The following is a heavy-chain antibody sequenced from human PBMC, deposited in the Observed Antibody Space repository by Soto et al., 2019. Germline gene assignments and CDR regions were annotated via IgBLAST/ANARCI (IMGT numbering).Heavy chain of an antibody. Sequence: QVQLQESGPGLVKPSGTLSLTCAVSGGSISSRNWWSWVRQSPGKGLEWIGEIFHSGTTNYNPSLKSRLTISVDKSKNQFSLNLGSVTAADTAVYYCARGHEGDGGWGMDVWGQGTTVTVSS. CDR1: GGSISSRNW. D-gene: IGHD3-16*01. CDR3: ARGHEGDGGWGMDV. J-gene: IGHJ6*02. V-gene: IGHV4-4*02. CDR2: IFHSGTT.